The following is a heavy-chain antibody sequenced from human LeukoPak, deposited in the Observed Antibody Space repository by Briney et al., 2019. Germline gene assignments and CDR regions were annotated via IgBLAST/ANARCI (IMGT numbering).Heavy chain of an antibody. CDR2: IYYSGST. V-gene: IGHV4-30-4*08. Sequence: TLSLTCTVSGGSISSGDYYWSWIRQPPGEGLEWTGYIYYSGSTYYNPSLKSRVTISVDTSKNQFSLKLSSVTAADTAVYYCARALRFLEFDPWGQGTLVTVSS. J-gene: IGHJ5*02. CDR3: ARALRFLEFDP. D-gene: IGHD3-3*01. CDR1: GGSISSGDYY.